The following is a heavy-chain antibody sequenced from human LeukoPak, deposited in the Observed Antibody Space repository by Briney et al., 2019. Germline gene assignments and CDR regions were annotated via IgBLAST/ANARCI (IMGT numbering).Heavy chain of an antibody. CDR2: IYYSGST. CDR1: GGSISSYY. CDR3: ARKRLLLWFGELPPHDAFDI. J-gene: IGHJ3*02. V-gene: IGHV4-59*01. D-gene: IGHD3-10*01. Sequence: PSETLSLTCTVSGGSISSYYWSWIRQPPGKGLEWIGYIYYSGSTNYNPSLKSRVTISVDTSKNQFSLKLSSVTAADTAVYYCARKRLLLWFGELPPHDAFDIWGQGTMVTVSS.